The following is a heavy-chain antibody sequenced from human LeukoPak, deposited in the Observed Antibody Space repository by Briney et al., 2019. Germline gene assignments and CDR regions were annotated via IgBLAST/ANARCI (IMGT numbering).Heavy chain of an antibody. Sequence: GESLKISCKGSGYSFTSYWIGWVRQMPGKGLEWMGIIYPGDSDTRYSPSFQGQVTISADKSITTAYLQWSSPKASDTAMYYCARLRQGSTGWYSWFDPWGQGTLVTVSS. CDR3: ARLRQGSTGWYSWFDP. CDR1: GYSFTSYW. V-gene: IGHV5-51*01. CDR2: IYPGDSDT. D-gene: IGHD6-19*01. J-gene: IGHJ5*02.